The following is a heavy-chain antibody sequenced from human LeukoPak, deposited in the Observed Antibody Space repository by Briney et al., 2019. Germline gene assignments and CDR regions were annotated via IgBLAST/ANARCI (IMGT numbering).Heavy chain of an antibody. D-gene: IGHD3-10*01. CDR3: ARAKGGSGSFDY. CDR1: GHTFTNYD. Sequence: GASVKVSCKASGHTFTNYDVNWVRQATGQGLEWMGWMNPNSGNTGYAQKFQGRVTMTRNTSISTTYMELSSLTSEDTAVYYCARAKGGSGSFDYWGQGTLVTVSS. CDR2: MNPNSGNT. V-gene: IGHV1-8*01. J-gene: IGHJ4*02.